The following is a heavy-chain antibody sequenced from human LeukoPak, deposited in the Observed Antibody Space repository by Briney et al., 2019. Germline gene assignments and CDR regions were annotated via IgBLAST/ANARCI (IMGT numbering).Heavy chain of an antibody. CDR3: ARRGYGDEGVDY. Sequence: PGGSLRLSCAASGFTFSSYAMSWVRQAPGKGLEWVSAISGSGGSTYYADSVKGRFTISRDNSKNTLYLQMNSLRAEDTAVYYCARRGYGDEGVDYWGQGTLVTVSS. CDR2: ISGSGGST. J-gene: IGHJ4*02. CDR1: GFTFSSYA. V-gene: IGHV3-23*01. D-gene: IGHD4-17*01.